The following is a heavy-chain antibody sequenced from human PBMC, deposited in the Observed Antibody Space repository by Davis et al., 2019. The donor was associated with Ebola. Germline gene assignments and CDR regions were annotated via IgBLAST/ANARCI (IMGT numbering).Heavy chain of an antibody. D-gene: IGHD3-3*01. CDR2: IYYSGST. V-gene: IGHV4-39*01. Sequence: SETLSLTCTVSGGSISSSSYYWGWIRQPPGKGLEWFGSIYYSGSTYYNPSLKSRVTISVDTSKNQFSLKLSSVTAADTAVYYCARSQFLEWLLWDYYYYYMDVWGKGTTVTVSS. J-gene: IGHJ6*03. CDR1: GGSISSSSYY. CDR3: ARSQFLEWLLWDYYYYYMDV.